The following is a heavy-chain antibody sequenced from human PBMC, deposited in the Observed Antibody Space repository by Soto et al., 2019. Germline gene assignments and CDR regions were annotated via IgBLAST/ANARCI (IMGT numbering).Heavy chain of an antibody. CDR1: GFTFSSYS. D-gene: IGHD2-15*01. CDR3: ARPAGELPGQYYFDY. Sequence: GGSLRLSCAASGFTFSSYSMNWVRQAPGKGLEWVSYISSSSSTIYYADSVKGQFTISRDNAKNSLYLQMNSLRDEDTAVYYCARPAGELPGQYYFDYWGQGTLVTVSS. CDR2: ISSSSSTI. V-gene: IGHV3-48*02. J-gene: IGHJ4*02.